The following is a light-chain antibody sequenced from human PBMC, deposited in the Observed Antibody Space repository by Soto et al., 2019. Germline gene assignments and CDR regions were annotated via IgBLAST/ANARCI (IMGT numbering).Light chain of an antibody. CDR3: QQYGSSPYT. CDR2: GVS. J-gene: IGKJ2*01. V-gene: IGKV3-20*01. Sequence: EIVVTQSPGTLSLSPGERATLSCRASQSVSSDYLAWYQQKPGQAPRLLIYGVSSRATGIPDRFSGSGSGTDFTLTISRLEPEDFAVYYCQQYGSSPYTFGQGTKLDIK. CDR1: QSVSSDY.